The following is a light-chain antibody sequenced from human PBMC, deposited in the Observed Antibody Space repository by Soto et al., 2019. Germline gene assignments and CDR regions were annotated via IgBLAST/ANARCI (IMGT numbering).Light chain of an antibody. CDR2: AAS. Sequence: EIVLTQSPGTLALSPGERATLSCSASQSVSNYLAWYQQKPGQAPRLLIYAASNRATGIPARFSGSGSGTEFTLTISSLQSEDFAVYYCQQYNNWPPWTFGQGTKVDIK. CDR3: QQYNNWPPWT. J-gene: IGKJ1*01. V-gene: IGKV3D-15*01. CDR1: QSVSNY.